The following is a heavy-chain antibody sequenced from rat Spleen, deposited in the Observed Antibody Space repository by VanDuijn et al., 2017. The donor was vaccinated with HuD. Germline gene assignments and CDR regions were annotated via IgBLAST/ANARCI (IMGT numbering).Heavy chain of an antibody. J-gene: IGHJ2*01. D-gene: IGHD1-4*01. V-gene: IGHV5-17*01. CDR2: INPDDSSI. CDR1: GFTFSDYA. CDR3: TRGEAAGGY. Sequence: EVQLVESGGGLVQPGNSLKLSCAASGFTFSDYAMAWVRQSPKKGLEWVATINPDDSSIYYPDSVKGRFTISRDNAQNTLYLQMNSLRSEDTATYYCTRGEAAGGYWGQGVMVTVSS.